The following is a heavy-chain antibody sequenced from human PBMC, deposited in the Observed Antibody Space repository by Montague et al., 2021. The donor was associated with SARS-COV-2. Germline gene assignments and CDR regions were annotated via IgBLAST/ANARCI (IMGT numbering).Heavy chain of an antibody. Sequence: SLRLSCAASGFTFSSYAMHWVRQAPGKGLEWVAVISYDGNNEYYADSVKGRFTISRDNSKNTLYLQMNSLRAEDTAVYYCASSLVWFEIDYWGQGTLVTVSS. CDR1: GFTFSSYA. D-gene: IGHD3-10*01. CDR2: ISYDGNNE. J-gene: IGHJ4*02. CDR3: ASSLVWFEIDY. V-gene: IGHV3-30*04.